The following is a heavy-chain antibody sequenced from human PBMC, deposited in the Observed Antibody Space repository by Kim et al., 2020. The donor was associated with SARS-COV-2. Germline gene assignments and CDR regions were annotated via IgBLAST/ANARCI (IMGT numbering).Heavy chain of an antibody. CDR3: AKSSGQTGYGEPSFDS. Sequence: GGSLRLSCVASGFTFSSCAMNWVRQAPGKGLEWVSAVSGSGGRTYYADSVKGRFTISRVSSKNTVFLQMNRLTADDTAVYYCAKSSGQTGYGEPSFDSWG. V-gene: IGHV3-23*01. CDR2: VSGSGGRT. J-gene: IGHJ4*01. CDR1: GFTFSSCA. D-gene: IGHD4-17*01.